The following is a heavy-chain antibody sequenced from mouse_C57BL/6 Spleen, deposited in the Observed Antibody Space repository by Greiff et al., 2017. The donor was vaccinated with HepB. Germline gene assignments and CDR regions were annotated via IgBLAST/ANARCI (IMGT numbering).Heavy chain of an antibody. Sequence: QVQLQQPGAELVMPGASVKLSCKASGYTFTSYWMHWVKQRPGQGLEWIGEIDPSDSYTNYNQKFKGKSTLTVDKSSSTAYMQRSSLTSEDSAVYYCARSVTTVVAPFDYWGQGTTLTVSS. CDR3: ARSVTTVVAPFDY. J-gene: IGHJ2*01. CDR2: IDPSDSYT. V-gene: IGHV1-69*01. CDR1: GYTFTSYW. D-gene: IGHD1-1*01.